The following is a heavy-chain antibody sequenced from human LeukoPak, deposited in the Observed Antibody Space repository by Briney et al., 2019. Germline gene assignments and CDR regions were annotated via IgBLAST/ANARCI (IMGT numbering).Heavy chain of an antibody. CDR1: GFTFTSSA. CDR3: AADPTTVVTSLFAFDI. V-gene: IGHV1-58*02. CDR2: IVVGSGNT. D-gene: IGHD4-23*01. J-gene: IGHJ3*02. Sequence: SVKVSCKASGFTFTSSAMQWVRQARGQRLEWIGWIVVGSGNTNYAQKFQERVTITRDMSTSTAYMELSSLRSEDTAVYYCAADPTTVVTSLFAFDIWGQGTTVTVSS.